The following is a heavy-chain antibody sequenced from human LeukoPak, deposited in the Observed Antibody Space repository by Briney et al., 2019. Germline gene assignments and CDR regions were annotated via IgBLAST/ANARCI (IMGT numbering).Heavy chain of an antibody. J-gene: IGHJ4*02. CDR2: IYTSGST. CDR1: GYSISSGYY. CDR3: ARDYYGSSGYYWVDY. V-gene: IGHV4-4*07. D-gene: IGHD3-22*01. Sequence: SETPSLTCTVSGYSISSGYYWGWIRQPAGKGLEWIGRIYTSGSTNYNPSLKSRVTMSVDTSKNQFSLKLSSVTAADTAVYYCARDYYGSSGYYWVDYWGQGTLVTVSS.